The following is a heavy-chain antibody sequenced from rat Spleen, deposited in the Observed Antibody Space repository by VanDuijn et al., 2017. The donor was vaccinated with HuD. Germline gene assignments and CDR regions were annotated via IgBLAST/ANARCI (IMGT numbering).Heavy chain of an antibody. CDR2: IWTGGST. D-gene: IGHD1-5*01. CDR1: GFSLTSYH. CDR3: ARDEYRNNWGFAY. Sequence: QVQLKESGPGLVQPSQTLSLTCTVSGFSLTSYHVSWVRQPPGKGLEWMGVIWTGGSTASNSLLKSRLNISRDTSKSQVFLKMNSLQTEDTATYYCARDEYRNNWGFAYWGQGTLVTVSS. J-gene: IGHJ3*01. V-gene: IGHV2-43*01.